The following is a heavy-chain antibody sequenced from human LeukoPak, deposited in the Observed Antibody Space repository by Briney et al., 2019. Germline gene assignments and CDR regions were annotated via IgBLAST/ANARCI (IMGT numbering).Heavy chain of an antibody. J-gene: IGHJ4*02. CDR3: ARASTIGTSFDY. CDR2: ISSSSSYI. Sequence: GSLRLSCAASGFTFSSYSMNWVRQAPGKGLEWVSSISSSSSYIYYADSVKGRFTISRDNAKNSLYLRMNSLRAEDTAVYYCARASTIGTSFDYWGQGTLVTVSS. CDR1: GFTFSSYS. D-gene: IGHD1-1*01. V-gene: IGHV3-21*01.